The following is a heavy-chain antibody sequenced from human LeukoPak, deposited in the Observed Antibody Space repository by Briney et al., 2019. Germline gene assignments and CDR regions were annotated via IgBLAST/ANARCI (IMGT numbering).Heavy chain of an antibody. Sequence: SETLSLTCTVSGGSISSSSYYWGWIRQPPGKGLEWIGSIYYSGSTNYNPSLKSRVTISVDTSKNQFSLKLSSVTAADTAVYYCAKGGYSYGYLLDYWGQGTLVTVSS. V-gene: IGHV4-39*07. CDR2: IYYSGST. D-gene: IGHD5-18*01. CDR1: GGSISSSSYY. CDR3: AKGGYSYGYLLDY. J-gene: IGHJ4*02.